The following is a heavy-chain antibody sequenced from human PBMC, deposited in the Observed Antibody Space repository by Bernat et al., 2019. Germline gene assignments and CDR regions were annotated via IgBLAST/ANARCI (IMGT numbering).Heavy chain of an antibody. J-gene: IGHJ4*02. V-gene: IGHV4-34*01. D-gene: IGHD4-17*01. CDR1: GGSFSGYY. CDR3: ARWGVRGIRYMTTVTFLDY. CDR2: INHSGST. Sequence: QVQLQQWGAGLLKPSETLSLTCAVYGGSFSGYYWSWICQPPGKGLEWIGEINHSGSTNYNPSLKSRVTISVDTSKNQFSLKLSSVTAADTAVYYCARWGVRGIRYMTTVTFLDYWGQGTLVTVSS.